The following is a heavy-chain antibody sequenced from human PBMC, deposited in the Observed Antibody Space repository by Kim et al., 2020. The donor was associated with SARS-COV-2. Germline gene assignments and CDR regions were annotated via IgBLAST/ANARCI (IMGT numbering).Heavy chain of an antibody. D-gene: IGHD1-26*01. CDR2: IYPGDSDT. V-gene: IGHV5-51*01. J-gene: IGHJ4*02. Sequence: GESLKISCKGSGYSFTSYWIGWVRQMPGKGLEWMGIIYPGDSDTRYSPSFQGQVTISADKSISTAYLQWSSLKASDTAMYYCARHDRGWWELQRGNFDYWGQGTLVTVSS. CDR1: GYSFTSYW. CDR3: ARHDRGWWELQRGNFDY.